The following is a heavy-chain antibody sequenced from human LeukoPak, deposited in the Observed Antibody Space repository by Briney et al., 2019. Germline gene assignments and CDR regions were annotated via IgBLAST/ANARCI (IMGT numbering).Heavy chain of an antibody. V-gene: IGHV3-30-3*01. J-gene: IGHJ3*02. D-gene: IGHD3-10*01. CDR1: GFTFSSYA. Sequence: GGSLRLSCAASGFTFSSYAMHWVRQAPGKGLEWVAVISYDGSNKYYADSVKGRFTISRDNSKNTLYLQMNSLRAEDTAVYYCARDFGSGGAFDIWGQGTMVTVSS. CDR3: ARDFGSGGAFDI. CDR2: ISYDGSNK.